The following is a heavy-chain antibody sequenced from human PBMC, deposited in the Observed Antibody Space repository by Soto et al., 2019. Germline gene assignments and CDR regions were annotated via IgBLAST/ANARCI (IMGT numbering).Heavy chain of an antibody. Sequence: GASVKVSCKTSGIIFSNSAVQCVRQARGQRLEWLGYIIIAGGGTKYSQNLQGKITITRDMSTNTAYMELSSLRSEDTAIYYCAAELYSGGRCCSFDIWGQGTMVTVS. V-gene: IGHV1-58*01. D-gene: IGHD2-15*01. J-gene: IGHJ3*02. CDR1: GIIFSNSA. CDR3: AAELYSGGRCCSFDI. CDR2: IIIAGGGT.